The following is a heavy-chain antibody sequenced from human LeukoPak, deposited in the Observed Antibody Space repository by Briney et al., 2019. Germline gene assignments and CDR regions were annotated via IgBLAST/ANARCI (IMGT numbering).Heavy chain of an antibody. J-gene: IGHJ4*02. Sequence: KPGGSLRLSCAASGFTFNSHDMNWVRQAPGKGLEWLSSITSASTNYIYYADSVKGRFTISRDDAKNSLYLQMDSPRAEDTAIYYCARDFGGPHYFDYWGQGTLVTVSS. V-gene: IGHV3-21*01. CDR1: GFTFNSHD. CDR3: ARDFGGPHYFDY. D-gene: IGHD2-15*01. CDR2: ITSASTNYI.